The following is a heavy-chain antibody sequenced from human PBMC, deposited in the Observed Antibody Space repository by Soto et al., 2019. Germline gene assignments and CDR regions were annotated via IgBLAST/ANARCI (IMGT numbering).Heavy chain of an antibody. CDR3: VRGIDSSGYGYYYYGMDF. CDR2: IIPIFGTA. Sequence: GASVKVSCKASGGTFSSYAISWVRQAPGQGLEWMGGIIPIFGTANYAQKFQGRVTITADESTSTAYMELSSLRSEDTAVYYCVRGIDSSGYGYYYYGMDFWSQGTTVTVSS. J-gene: IGHJ6*02. D-gene: IGHD3-22*01. CDR1: GGTFSSYA. V-gene: IGHV1-69*13.